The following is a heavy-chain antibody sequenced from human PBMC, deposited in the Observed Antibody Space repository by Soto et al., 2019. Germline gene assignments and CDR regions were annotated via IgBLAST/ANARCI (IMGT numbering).Heavy chain of an antibody. CDR1: VGTFSSYA. V-gene: IGHV1-69*01. CDR2: IIPSFGTA. Sequence: QVQLVQSGAEVKKPGSSVKVSCKASVGTFSSYAISWLRQAPGQGLEWMGGIIPSFGTANYAQKCQGRVTITADESTSTAYMELSSLRSEDTAVYYCARDGPSGGSCYDCYYGMDVWGQGTTGTVSS. D-gene: IGHD2-15*01. CDR3: ARDGPSGGSCYDCYYGMDV. J-gene: IGHJ6*02.